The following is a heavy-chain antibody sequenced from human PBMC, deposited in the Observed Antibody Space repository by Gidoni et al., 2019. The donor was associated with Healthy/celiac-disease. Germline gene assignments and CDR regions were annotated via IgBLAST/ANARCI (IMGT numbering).Heavy chain of an antibody. D-gene: IGHD5-18*01. V-gene: IGHV4-34*01. Sequence: QVQLQQWGAGLLKPSETLSLTCAVYGGSFSGSYGSWIRPPPGKGLEWIGEINHSGSTNYNPSLKSRVTIAVDTSKNQFSLKLSSVTAADTAVYYCARGPQGDTAIRFPYDYWGQGTLVTVSS. CDR2: INHSGST. J-gene: IGHJ4*02. CDR1: GGSFSGSY. CDR3: ARGPQGDTAIRFPYDY.